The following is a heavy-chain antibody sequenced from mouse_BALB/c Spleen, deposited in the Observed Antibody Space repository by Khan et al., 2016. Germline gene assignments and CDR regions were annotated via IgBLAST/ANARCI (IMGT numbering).Heavy chain of an antibody. CDR2: IDPENAYT. D-gene: IGHD2-2*01. Sequence: VQLQQPGAELVRSGASVRLSCTASGFNIKDYYMHWVTQRPEQGLEWIGWIDPENAYTEYAPKFQGKATLTADSSSTTPYLPLSSLTSEDTAVYYSNAEGYDWGVDYWGQGTTRTVAS. J-gene: IGHJ2*01. CDR1: GFNIKDYY. V-gene: IGHV14-4*02. CDR3: NAEGYDWGVDY.